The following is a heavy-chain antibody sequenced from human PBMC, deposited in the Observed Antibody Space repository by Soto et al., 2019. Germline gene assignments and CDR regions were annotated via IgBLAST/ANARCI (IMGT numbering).Heavy chain of an antibody. V-gene: IGHV3-23*01. J-gene: IGHJ4*02. CDR3: AKVSNKWAVAQRGYFDY. CDR1: GFTFSNYA. Sequence: EVQVLDSGGGLVQPGGSQRLSCEASGFTFSNYAMSWVRQAPGKGREWVSTISSTGSTLYADFVKGRFTISRANSKNTVYLQMNFLRTEATAVYYCAKVSNKWAVAQRGYFDYWGQGTLVTVSS. CDR2: ISSTGST. D-gene: IGHD6-19*01.